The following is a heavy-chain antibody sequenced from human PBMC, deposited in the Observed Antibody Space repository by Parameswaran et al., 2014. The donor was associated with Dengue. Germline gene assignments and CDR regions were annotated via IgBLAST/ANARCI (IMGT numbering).Heavy chain of an antibody. V-gene: IGHV7-4-1*02. D-gene: IGHD3-3*01. J-gene: IGHJ6*02. CDR3: ARVSNSYYDFWSGYINPNYYYGMDV. Sequence: WVRQAPGQGLEWMGWINTNTGNPTYAQGFTGRFVFSLDTSVSTAYLQISSLKAEDTAVYYCARVSNSYYDFWSGYINPNYYYGMDVWGQGTTVTVSS. CDR2: INTNTGNP.